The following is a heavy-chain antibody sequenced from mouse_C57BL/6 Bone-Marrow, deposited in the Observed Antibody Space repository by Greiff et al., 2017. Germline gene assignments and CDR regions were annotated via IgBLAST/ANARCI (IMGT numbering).Heavy chain of an antibody. D-gene: IGHD1-1*01. Sequence: VQLQQSGAELVRPGASVKLSCTASGFNITDDYMHWVKQRPEQGLEWIGWIDPENGDTEYASKFQGKATITADTSSNTAYLQLSSLTSEDTAVYYCTITTVVEAYWGQGTLVTVSA. CDR2: IDPENGDT. J-gene: IGHJ3*01. V-gene: IGHV14-4*01. CDR1: GFNITDDY. CDR3: TITTVVEAY.